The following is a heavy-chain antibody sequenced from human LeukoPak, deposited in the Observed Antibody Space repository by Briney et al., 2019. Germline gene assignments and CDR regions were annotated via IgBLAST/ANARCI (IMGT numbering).Heavy chain of an antibody. D-gene: IGHD1-26*01. Sequence: GGSLRLSCAASGFTFSSYAMSWVRQAPGRGLEWVSVISAGGGSTYYADSVKGRFTISRDNSKNTLYLQMNSPRAEDTAVYYCAKNVLLNIYAPGYWGQGTLVTVSS. CDR1: GFTFSSYA. CDR2: ISAGGGST. V-gene: IGHV3-23*01. CDR3: AKNVLLNIYAPGY. J-gene: IGHJ4*02.